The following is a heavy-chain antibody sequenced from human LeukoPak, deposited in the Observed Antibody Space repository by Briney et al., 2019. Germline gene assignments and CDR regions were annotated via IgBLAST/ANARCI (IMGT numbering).Heavy chain of an antibody. Sequence: ASVKVSCKASGYTFTHHGITWVRQAPGQGLEWMGWISAYNGDTIYAQSFQGRLTMTTDSSTTTAYMELRSLTSDDSALYFCARDPSNTSGRYQYFDLWGRGTLVTVSS. V-gene: IGHV1-18*01. CDR1: GYTFTHHG. CDR3: ARDPSNTSGRYQYFDL. D-gene: IGHD6-19*01. J-gene: IGHJ2*01. CDR2: ISAYNGDT.